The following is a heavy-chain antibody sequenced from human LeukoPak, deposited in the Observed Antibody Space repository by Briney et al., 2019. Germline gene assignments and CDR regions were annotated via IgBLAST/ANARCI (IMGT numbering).Heavy chain of an antibody. J-gene: IGHJ4*02. CDR2: ISGSGSNK. D-gene: IGHD6-19*01. CDR3: ATSQSSVAGIVGD. V-gene: IGHV3-11*04. CDR1: GFTFSDYF. Sequence: PGGSLRLSCAVSGFTFSDYFMTWIRQAPGKGLEWVSYISGSGSNKYYADSVRGRFPISRDNAKNSLYLQMNSLRVEDTAVYYCATSQSSVAGIVGDWGQGTLVTVSS.